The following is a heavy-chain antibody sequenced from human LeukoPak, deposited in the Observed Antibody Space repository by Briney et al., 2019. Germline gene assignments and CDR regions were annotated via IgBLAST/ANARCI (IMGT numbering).Heavy chain of an antibody. V-gene: IGHV4-59*01. CDR2: IYYSGST. Sequence: SETLSLTCTVSGASISSYYWSWIRQPPGKGLEWIGYIYYSGSTNYNPSLKSRVTISVDTSKNQFSLKLSSVTAADTAVYYCASYYYDSSGYLIDYWGQGTLATVSS. CDR3: ASYYYDSSGYLIDY. CDR1: GASISSYY. D-gene: IGHD3-22*01. J-gene: IGHJ4*02.